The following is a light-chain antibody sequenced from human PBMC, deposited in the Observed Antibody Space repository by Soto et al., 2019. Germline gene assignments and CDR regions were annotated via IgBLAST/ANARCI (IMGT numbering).Light chain of an antibody. CDR2: DAS. J-gene: IGKJ1*01. CDR3: QQYHSYWT. CDR1: QNIRSR. V-gene: IGKV1-5*01. Sequence: DFQMTQSPSTLSASVGDRVTITCRASQNIRSRLAWFQQKPGEAPKLLIYDASSLESEVPQRFSGSGSGTEFTLTISSLQTDDFSTYYCQQYHSYWTFGQGTKVDIK.